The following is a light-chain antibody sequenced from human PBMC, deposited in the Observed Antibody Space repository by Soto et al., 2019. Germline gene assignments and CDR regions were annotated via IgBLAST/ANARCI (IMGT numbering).Light chain of an antibody. CDR3: QQYHSWPA. Sequence: EIVMTQSPATLSVSPGERASLSCRASQSVSSNLAWFQKKPGQAPRLLIYGSATRATGIPARFSGSGSGTEFTLTISSLQSEDSAVYYCQQYHSWPAFGQGTKVEIK. CDR2: GSA. CDR1: QSVSSN. V-gene: IGKV3-15*01. J-gene: IGKJ1*01.